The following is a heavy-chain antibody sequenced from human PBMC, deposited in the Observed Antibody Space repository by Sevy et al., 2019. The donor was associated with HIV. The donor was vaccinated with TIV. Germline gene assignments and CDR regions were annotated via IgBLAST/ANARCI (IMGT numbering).Heavy chain of an antibody. D-gene: IGHD5-12*01. CDR1: GFTLSNYS. J-gene: IGHJ6*03. Sequence: GSLRPSCAASGFTLSNYSLGRVRQAPGEGPEGVPAITWCGDATYYGESVKGRFTISRDNSKNTLFLQMNSLRDADTASYYCAKGGGYDSPKYYYYMDVWGKGTTVTVSS. CDR2: ITWCGDAT. CDR3: AKGGGYDSPKYYYYMDV. V-gene: IGHV3-23*01.